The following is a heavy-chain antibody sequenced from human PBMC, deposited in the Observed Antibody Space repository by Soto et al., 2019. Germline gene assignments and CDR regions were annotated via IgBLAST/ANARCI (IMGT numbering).Heavy chain of an antibody. CDR3: ARGLGTAVFDY. Sequence: QVQLRESGPGLVKASETLSLTCTVSGGSISGYQWSWIRQTPGKRLECVGYMYPTGSTDYNPSLKSLVTISADTSKNQGSLKLTPVTASSPAVYYCARGLGTAVFDYWGQGALVTVS. V-gene: IGHV4-4*08. D-gene: IGHD3-16*01. CDR2: MYPTGST. J-gene: IGHJ4*02. CDR1: GGSISGYQ.